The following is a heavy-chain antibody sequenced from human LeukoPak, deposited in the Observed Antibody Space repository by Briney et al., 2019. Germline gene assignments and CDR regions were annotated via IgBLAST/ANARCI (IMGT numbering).Heavy chain of an antibody. D-gene: IGHD3-10*01. Sequence: GGSLRLSXAASGFTFSSYEMNWVRQAPGKGMEWVSYISSSGSTIYYADSVKGRFTISRDNAKNSLYLQMNSLRAEDTAVYYCARDLYGSGSFDYWGQGTLVTVSS. J-gene: IGHJ4*02. CDR2: ISSSGSTI. CDR1: GFTFSSYE. V-gene: IGHV3-48*03. CDR3: ARDLYGSGSFDY.